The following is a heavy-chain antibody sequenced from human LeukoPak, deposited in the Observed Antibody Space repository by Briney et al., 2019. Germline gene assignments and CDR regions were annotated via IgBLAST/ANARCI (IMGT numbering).Heavy chain of an antibody. CDR2: IYYSGST. J-gene: IGHJ4*02. D-gene: IGHD2-2*01. V-gene: IGHV4-39*01. CDR3: ARLKPANSYQLILGYFDY. Sequence: SETLSLTCTVSGGSISSSSYYWGWIRQPPGKGLEWIGTIYYSGSTYYNMSLESRVTISVDTSKKQFSLKLSSVTAADTAVYYCARLKPANSYQLILGYFDYWGQGTLVTVSS. CDR1: GGSISSSSYY.